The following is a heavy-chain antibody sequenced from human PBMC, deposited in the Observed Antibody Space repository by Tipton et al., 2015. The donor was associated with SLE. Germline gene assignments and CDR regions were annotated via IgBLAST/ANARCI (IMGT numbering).Heavy chain of an antibody. V-gene: IGHV4-59*01. Sequence: TLSLTCTVSGGSISSYYWSWIRQPPGKGLEWIGYIYYSGSAKYNPSLESRVTMSVDMSKKEVSLNLKSMTTADTAVYFCAGYPVSRGPLVDAFDVWGQGTVVTVSS. D-gene: IGHD5-12*01. CDR3: AGYPVSRGPLVDAFDV. J-gene: IGHJ3*01. CDR1: GGSISSYY. CDR2: IYYSGSA.